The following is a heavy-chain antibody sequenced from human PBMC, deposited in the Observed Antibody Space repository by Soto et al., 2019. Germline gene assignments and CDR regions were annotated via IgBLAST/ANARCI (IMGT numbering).Heavy chain of an antibody. V-gene: IGHV3-11*04. CDR1: GFTFSDHY. CDR3: ARGGYYYDSSGYSLADY. J-gene: IGHJ4*02. CDR2: ISSSSSTI. Sequence: QVQLVVSGGGLVKPGGSLRLSCAASGFTFSDHYMNWIRQAPGKGLEWVSYISSSSSTIYYADSVKGRFTISRDNAKNSLYLQMNSLRDEDTAVYYCARGGYYYDSSGYSLADYWGQGTLVTVSS. D-gene: IGHD3-22*01.